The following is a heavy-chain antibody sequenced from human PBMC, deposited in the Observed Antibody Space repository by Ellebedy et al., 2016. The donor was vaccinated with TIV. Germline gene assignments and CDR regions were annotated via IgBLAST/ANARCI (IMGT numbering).Heavy chain of an antibody. CDR1: GYSISSGYY. CDR3: ARGMGITMVRGVIDPYYYYYGMDV. J-gene: IGHJ6*02. CDR2: IYHSGST. V-gene: IGHV4-38-2*02. D-gene: IGHD3-10*01. Sequence: SETLSLXXTVSGYSISSGYYWGWIRQPPGKGLEWIGSIYHSGSTYYNPSLKSRVTISVDTSKNQFSLKLSSVTAADTAVYYCARGMGITMVRGVIDPYYYYYGMDVWGQGTTVTVSS.